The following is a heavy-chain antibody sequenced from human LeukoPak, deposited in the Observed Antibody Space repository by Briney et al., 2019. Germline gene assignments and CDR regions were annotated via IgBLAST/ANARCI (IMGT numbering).Heavy chain of an antibody. CDR1: GFTFSSYG. CDR2: ISYDGSNK. V-gene: IGHV3-30*03. Sequence: GGSLRLSCAASGFTFSSYGMHWVRQAPGKGLEWVAVISYDGSNKYYADSVKGRFTISRDNSKNTLYLQMNSLRAEDTAVYYCVTGYRGITMVRGAPADYWGQGTLVTVSS. J-gene: IGHJ4*02. D-gene: IGHD3-10*01. CDR3: VTGYRGITMVRGAPADY.